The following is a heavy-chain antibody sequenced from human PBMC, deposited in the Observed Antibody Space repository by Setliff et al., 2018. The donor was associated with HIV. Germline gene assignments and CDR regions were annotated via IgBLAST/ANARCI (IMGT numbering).Heavy chain of an antibody. J-gene: IGHJ3*02. V-gene: IGHV1-18*01. CDR3: ARESLNLGELSSNPDASDI. D-gene: IGHD3-16*02. Sequence: VASVKVSCKPSGYTFTTYGLSWVRQAPGQGLEWMGWISTYSDETSYAQNLQGRVTMTTDTSMSTAYMELRSLRFDDTAVYYCARESLNLGELSSNPDASDIWGQGTMVTVSS. CDR2: ISTYSDET. CDR1: GYTFTTYG.